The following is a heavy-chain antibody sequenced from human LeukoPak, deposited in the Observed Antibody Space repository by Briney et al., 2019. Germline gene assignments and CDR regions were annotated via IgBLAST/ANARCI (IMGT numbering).Heavy chain of an antibody. CDR3: ARGRGNSGGVIDY. CDR2: INHSGST. D-gene: IGHD4-23*01. Sequence: PSETLSLTCAVYGGSFSGYYWSWIRQPPGKGLEWIGEINHSGSTNYNPSLKSRVTISVDTSKNQFSLKLSSVTAADTAVYYCARGRGNSGGVIDYWGQGTLVTVSS. J-gene: IGHJ4*02. V-gene: IGHV4-34*01. CDR1: GGSFSGYY.